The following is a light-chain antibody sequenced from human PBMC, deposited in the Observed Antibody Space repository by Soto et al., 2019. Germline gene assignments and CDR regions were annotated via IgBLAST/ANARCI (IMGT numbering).Light chain of an antibody. CDR2: AAS. CDR3: HQYGSSPYT. Sequence: DIVLTQSPATLSLSPGQRATLSCRASQSLESSLVWYQQKPGQAPRLLIYAASSRATGIPERFSGGGSGTDFTLTISRLEPEDFAVYSCHQYGSSPYTFGPGTKLEIK. V-gene: IGKV3-20*01. J-gene: IGKJ2*01. CDR1: QSLESS.